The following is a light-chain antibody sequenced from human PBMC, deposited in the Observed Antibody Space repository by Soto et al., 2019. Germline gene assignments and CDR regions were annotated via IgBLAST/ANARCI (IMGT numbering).Light chain of an antibody. V-gene: IGLV2-8*01. CDR1: NSDIGSYNY. Sequence: QSVRTQPPSASGFPGQAVIISCTGSNSDIGSYNYVSWYQQHPGKPPKLIIYDVTERPSGVPDRFSGSKSGNTASLTVSGLQADDEADYYCSSYAGNNIRVFGTGTKVTAL. CDR2: DVT. J-gene: IGLJ1*01. CDR3: SSYAGNNIRV.